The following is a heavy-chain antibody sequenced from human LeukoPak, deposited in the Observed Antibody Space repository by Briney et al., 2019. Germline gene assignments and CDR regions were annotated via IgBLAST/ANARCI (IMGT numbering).Heavy chain of an antibody. CDR3: ARDLKMGYSSGRHSWGTGSSNDY. CDR1: GYTFTSYG. D-gene: IGHD6-19*01. V-gene: IGHV1-18*01. J-gene: IGHJ4*02. CDR2: ISAYNGNT. Sequence: SVKVSCKASGYTFTSYGISWVRQAPGQGLEWMGWISAYNGNTNYAQKLQGRVTMTTDTSTSTAYMELRSLRSDDTAVYYCARDLKMGYSSGRHSWGTGSSNDYWGQGTLVTVSS.